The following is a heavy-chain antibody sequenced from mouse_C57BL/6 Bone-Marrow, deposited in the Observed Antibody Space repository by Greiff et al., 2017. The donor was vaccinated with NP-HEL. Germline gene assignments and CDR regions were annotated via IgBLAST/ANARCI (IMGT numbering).Heavy chain of an antibody. CDR2: IDPSDSYP. J-gene: IGHJ3*01. V-gene: IGHV1-69*01. CDR3: ARGGSPFAY. CDR1: GYTFTSYW. Sequence: QVQLQQSGAELVMPGASVKLSCKASGYTFTSYWMPWVKQRPGQGLEWIGEIDPSDSYPNYNQKFKGKSTLTVDKSSSTAYMQLSSLTSEDSAVYYCARGGSPFAYWGQGTLVTVSA. D-gene: IGHD1-1*01.